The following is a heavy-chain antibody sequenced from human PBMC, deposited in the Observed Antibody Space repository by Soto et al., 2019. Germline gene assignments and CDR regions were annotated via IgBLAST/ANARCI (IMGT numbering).Heavy chain of an antibody. CDR1: GFTFSSYA. Sequence: PGGSLRLSCAASGFTFSSYAMSWVRQAPGKGLEWVSAISGSGGSTYYADSVKGRFTISRDNSKNTLYLQMNSLRAEDTAVYYCAKLSRGNRDIVVVVAATFSVPSDPNGMDVWGQGTTVTVSS. J-gene: IGHJ6*02. CDR3: AKLSRGNRDIVVVVAATFSVPSDPNGMDV. D-gene: IGHD2-15*01. V-gene: IGHV3-23*01. CDR2: ISGSGGST.